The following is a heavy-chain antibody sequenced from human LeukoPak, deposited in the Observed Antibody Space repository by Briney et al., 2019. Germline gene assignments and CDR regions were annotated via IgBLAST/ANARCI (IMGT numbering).Heavy chain of an antibody. CDR1: GFPFSSYA. J-gene: IGHJ4*02. V-gene: IGHV3-23*01. D-gene: IGHD3-22*01. CDR3: AKDTLKSYYYDSSGYYDY. CDR2: ISGGGGST. Sequence: GGSLRLSCAASGFPFSSYAMSWVRQAPGKGLEWVSVISGGGGSTDYADSVKGRLTISRDNSKNTLYLQMNSLRAEDTAVYYCAKDTLKSYYYDSSGYYDYWGQGTLVTVSS.